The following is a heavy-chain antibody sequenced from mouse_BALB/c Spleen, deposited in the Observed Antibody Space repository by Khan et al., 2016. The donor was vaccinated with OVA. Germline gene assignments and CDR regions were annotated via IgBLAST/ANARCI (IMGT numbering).Heavy chain of an antibody. J-gene: IGHJ2*01. V-gene: IGHV3-8*02. D-gene: IGHD2-10*01. CDR1: GDSITSGY. Sequence: EVQLQESGPSLVKPSQTLSLTCSVTGDSITSGYWNWIRKFPGNKLEYMGYISYSGSTYYNPSLKSRISITRDTSKNQHYLQLNSMTTEDSATYYCAGTSYYGNYYCDDWGQGTTLTVSS. CDR2: ISYSGST. CDR3: AGTSYYGNYYCDD.